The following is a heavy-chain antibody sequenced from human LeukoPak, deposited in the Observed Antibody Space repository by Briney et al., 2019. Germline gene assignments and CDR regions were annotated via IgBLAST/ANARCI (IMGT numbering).Heavy chain of an antibody. CDR3: ARGSAALYYVDF. CDR2: IWYDGSDI. D-gene: IGHD2-2*01. V-gene: IGHV3-33*08. Sequence: PGGSLRLSCAASGFTFSIYVMHWVRQAPGKGLEWVALIWYDGSDIYYADSVTGRFIISRDNSKNTLYLQMNTLRAEDTAVYYCARGSAALYYVDFWGQGTLVTVSS. CDR1: GFTFSIYV. J-gene: IGHJ4*02.